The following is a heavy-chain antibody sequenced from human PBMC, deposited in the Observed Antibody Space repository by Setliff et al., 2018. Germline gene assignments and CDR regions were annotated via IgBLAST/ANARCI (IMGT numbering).Heavy chain of an antibody. CDR2: ISYSGRT. CDR1: GGSISTDPYF. V-gene: IGHV4-31*11. CDR3: ARVAYPNGGSCRYFDN. D-gene: IGHD2-15*01. Sequence: LFLTCAVPGGSISTDPYFWTWIRQHPVKGLEWIGYISYSGRTSYNPSLYSRITVSLDRSKNQFSLQLTSVTAADTAMYYCARVAYPNGGSCRYFDNWGQGTLVTVSS. J-gene: IGHJ4*02.